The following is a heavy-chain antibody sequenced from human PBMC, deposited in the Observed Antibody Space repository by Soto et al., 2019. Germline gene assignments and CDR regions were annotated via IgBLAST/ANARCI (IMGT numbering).Heavy chain of an antibody. CDR3: ARQGNGAEGFDY. V-gene: IGHV5-51*01. CDR1: GYYFPSYW. CDR2: FYPGDSDT. J-gene: IGHJ4*02. D-gene: IGHD4-17*01. Sequence: PGESLKISCKGSGYYFPSYWIGWVRQMPGKGLEWMGIFYPGDSDTRYSPSFQGQVTISTDRSISTAYLQWSSLKPSDTAMYYCARQGNGAEGFDYWGQGTLVTVSS.